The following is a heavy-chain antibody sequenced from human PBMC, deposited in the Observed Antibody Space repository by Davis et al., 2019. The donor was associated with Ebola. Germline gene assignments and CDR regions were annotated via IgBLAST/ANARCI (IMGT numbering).Heavy chain of an antibody. CDR2: IYPGDSDT. CDR3: ASLPIGDFWSGYYRY. CDR1: GYSFTSYW. Sequence: KVSCKGSGYSFTSYWIGWVRQMPGKGLEWMGIIYPGDSDTRYRPSFQGQVTISADKSISTAYLQWSSLKASDTAMYYCASLPIGDFWSGYYRYWGQGTLVTVSS. V-gene: IGHV5-51*01. J-gene: IGHJ4*02. D-gene: IGHD3-3*01.